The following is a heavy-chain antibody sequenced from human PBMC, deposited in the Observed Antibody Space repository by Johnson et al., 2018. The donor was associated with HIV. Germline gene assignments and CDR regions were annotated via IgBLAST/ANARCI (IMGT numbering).Heavy chain of an antibody. CDR3: ARSDYVWGSYTRKGAFDI. CDR1: GFTFSSYD. V-gene: IGHV3-13*01. CDR2: IGTAGDT. D-gene: IGHD3-16*01. J-gene: IGHJ3*02. Sequence: VQLVESGGGLVQPGGSLRLSCAASGFTFSSYDMHWVRQATGKGLEWVSAIGTAGDTYYPGSVKGRFTISRENAKNSLYLQMNSLRAGDTAVYYCARSDYVWGSYTRKGAFDIWGQGTMVTVSS.